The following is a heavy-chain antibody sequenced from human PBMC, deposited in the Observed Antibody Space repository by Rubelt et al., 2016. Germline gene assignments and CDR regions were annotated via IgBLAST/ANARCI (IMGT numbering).Heavy chain of an antibody. CDR1: NYA. CDR3: ARNLYYGMDV. CDR2: LSGSGGDT. J-gene: IGHJ6*02. D-gene: IGHD2-2*02. Sequence: NYAMNWVRQAPGKGLEWVSALSGSGGDTFHADSVKGRFTLSRDNSKNTLYLQMNSLRAEDTAVYYCARNLYYGMDVWGQGTTVTVSS. V-gene: IGHV3-23*01.